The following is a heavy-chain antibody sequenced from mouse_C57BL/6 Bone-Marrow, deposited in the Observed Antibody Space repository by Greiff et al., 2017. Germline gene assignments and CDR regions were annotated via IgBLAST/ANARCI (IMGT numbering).Heavy chain of an antibody. CDR2: IYPGDGDT. Sequence: QLQQSGPELVKPGASVKISCKASGYAFSSSWMNWVKQRPGKGLEWIGRIYPGDGDTNYNGKFKGKATLTADKSSSTAYMQLSSLTSEDSAVYFCAYYGSSYEGAFDYWGQGTTLTVSS. CDR3: AYYGSSYEGAFDY. J-gene: IGHJ2*01. V-gene: IGHV1-82*01. CDR1: GYAFSSSW. D-gene: IGHD1-1*01.